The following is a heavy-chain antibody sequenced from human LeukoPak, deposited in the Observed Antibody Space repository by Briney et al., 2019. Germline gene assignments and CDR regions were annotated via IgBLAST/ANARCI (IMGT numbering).Heavy chain of an antibody. CDR3: ARCPVGSNYYFYMAV. D-gene: IGHD2-2*01. CDR1: GGSISSYY. CDR2: IYYSGST. V-gene: IGHV4-59*01. Sequence: SETLSLTCTVSGGSISSYYWSWIRQPPGKGLGWIGNIYYSGSTNYNPSLKSRVTISVDTSKNQFSLKLSSVTAAYTAVYYCARCPVGSNYYFYMAVWGKGTTVTVSS. J-gene: IGHJ6*03.